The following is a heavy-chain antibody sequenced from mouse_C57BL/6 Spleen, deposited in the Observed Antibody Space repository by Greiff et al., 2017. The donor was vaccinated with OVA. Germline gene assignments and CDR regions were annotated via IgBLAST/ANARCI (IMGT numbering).Heavy chain of an antibody. Sequence: QVHVKQPGAELVKPGASVKLSCKASGYTFTSYWMHWVKQRPGQGLEWIGMIHPNSGSTNYNEKFKSKATLTVDKSSSTAYMQLSSLTSEDSAVYYCARSRYGNYAAYWGQGTLVTVSA. D-gene: IGHD2-10*02. CDR3: ARSRYGNYAAY. J-gene: IGHJ3*01. CDR2: IHPNSGST. V-gene: IGHV1-64*01. CDR1: GYTFTSYW.